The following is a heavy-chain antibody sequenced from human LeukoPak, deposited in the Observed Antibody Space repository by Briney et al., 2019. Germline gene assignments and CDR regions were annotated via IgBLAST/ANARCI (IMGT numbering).Heavy chain of an antibody. Sequence: SETLSLTCAVSGGSISSYYWSWIRQPPGKGLEWIGYISYRGNTNYNPSLKSRVTISVDGSKNQFSLNLSSVTAADTAVYYCARESSSAAAFDVWGQGTMVTVSS. D-gene: IGHD6-19*01. CDR2: ISYRGNT. CDR3: ARESSSAAAFDV. CDR1: GGSISSYY. V-gene: IGHV4-59*01. J-gene: IGHJ3*01.